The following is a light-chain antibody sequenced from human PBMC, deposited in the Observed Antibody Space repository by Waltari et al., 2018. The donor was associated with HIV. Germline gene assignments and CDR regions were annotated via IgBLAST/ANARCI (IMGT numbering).Light chain of an antibody. CDR3: QKDNDWPLFT. V-gene: IGKV3-15*01. CDR2: GAS. CDR1: HSVSNN. Sequence: EIVMTQSPATLSVSPGDRPTLSCRASHSVSNNLAWYQQKPGQPPRFLVNGASTRATGVPARFSGSASGKDFTRTIDSLQSEDFAVYCCQKDNDWPLFTFGPGTKVEIK. J-gene: IGKJ3*01.